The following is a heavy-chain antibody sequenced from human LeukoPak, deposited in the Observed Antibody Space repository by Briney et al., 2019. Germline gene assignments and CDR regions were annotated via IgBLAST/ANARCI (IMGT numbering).Heavy chain of an antibody. J-gene: IGHJ4*02. CDR3: ARDGGHSTKQAPLDY. Sequence: ASVKVSCKGSGYTFTSYGISWVRQAPGQGLEWMGWISAYNGNTNYAQKLQGRVTMTTDTSTSTAYMELRSLRSDDTAVYYCARDGGHSTKQAPLDYWGQGTLVTVSS. D-gene: IGHD2-15*01. V-gene: IGHV1-18*01. CDR1: GYTFTSYG. CDR2: ISAYNGNT.